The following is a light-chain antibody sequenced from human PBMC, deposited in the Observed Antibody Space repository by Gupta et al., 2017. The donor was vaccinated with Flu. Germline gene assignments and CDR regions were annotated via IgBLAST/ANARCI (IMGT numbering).Light chain of an antibody. J-gene: IGLJ2*01. CDR2: EVS. CDR1: SSDVGTYNL. V-gene: IGLV2-23*02. CDR3: CSYTTSSTVV. Sequence: TSSDVGTYNLVSWYQHHPDKAPKLMIYEVSERPSGVSNRFSGSKSANTASQTISGLQAEDEADYYCCSYTTSSTVVFGGGTRLTVL.